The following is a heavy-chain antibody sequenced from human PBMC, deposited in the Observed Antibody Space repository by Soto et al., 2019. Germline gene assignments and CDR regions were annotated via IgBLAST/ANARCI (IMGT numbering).Heavy chain of an antibody. CDR1: GFTVSSNY. D-gene: IGHD4-4*01. CDR3: ARAPKDYSIHFDY. CDR2: IYSGGST. J-gene: IGHJ4*02. Sequence: GGSLRLSCAASGFTVSSNYMSWVRQAPGKGLEWVSVIYSGGSTYYADSVKGRFTISRDNSKNTLYLQMNSLRAEDTAVYYCARAPKDYSIHFDYWGQGTLVIVSS. V-gene: IGHV3-53*01.